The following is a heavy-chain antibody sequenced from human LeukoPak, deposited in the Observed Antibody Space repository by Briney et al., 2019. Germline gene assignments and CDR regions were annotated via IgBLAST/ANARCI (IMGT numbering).Heavy chain of an antibody. CDR3: AKFKGHYGDSEYYFDY. CDR2: TSTSRPYI. J-gene: IGHJ4*02. V-gene: IGHV3-21*01. CDR1: GFTFSSFG. Sequence: GGSLRLSCAASGFTFSSFGMNWVRQAPGKGLEWVSSTSTSRPYIYYADSVKGRFTISRDNAKNSLYLQMNSLRAEDTAVYYCAKFKGHYGDSEYYFDYWGQGTLVTVSS. D-gene: IGHD3-10*01.